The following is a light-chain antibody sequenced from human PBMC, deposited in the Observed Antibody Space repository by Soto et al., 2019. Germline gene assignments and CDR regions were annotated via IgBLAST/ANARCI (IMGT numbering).Light chain of an antibody. V-gene: IGLV2-11*01. J-gene: IGLJ2*01. CDR1: SSDVGGYNY. Sequence: QSALTQPRSVSGSPRQSVTISCTGTSSDVGGYNYVSWYQQHPGKAPKLMIYDVTKRPSGVPDRFSGSKSGNTASLTISGLQAEDEADYFCCSYAGSSTFVVFGGGTKLTVL. CDR2: DVT. CDR3: CSYAGSSTFVV.